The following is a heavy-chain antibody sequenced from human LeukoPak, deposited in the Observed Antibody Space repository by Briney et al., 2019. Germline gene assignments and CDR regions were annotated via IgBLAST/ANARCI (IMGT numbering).Heavy chain of an antibody. CDR2: ISAYNGNT. V-gene: IGHV1-18*01. Sequence: APVKVSCKASGYTFTSYGISWVRQAPGQGLEWMGWISAYNGNTNYAQKLQGRVTMTTDTSTSTAYMELRSLRSDDTAVYYCARIHEPGIAVAALDYWGQGTLVTVSS. J-gene: IGHJ4*02. D-gene: IGHD6-19*01. CDR3: ARIHEPGIAVAALDY. CDR1: GYTFTSYG.